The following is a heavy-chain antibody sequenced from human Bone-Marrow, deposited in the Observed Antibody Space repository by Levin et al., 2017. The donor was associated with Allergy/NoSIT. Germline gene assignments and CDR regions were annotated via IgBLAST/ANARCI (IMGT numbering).Heavy chain of an antibody. CDR2: IANKGGNYKT. CDR1: GFTFIDHY. V-gene: IGHV3-72*01. J-gene: IGHJ6*02. Sequence: GGSLRLSCAGSGFTFIDHYIDWVRQAPGKGLEWVGRIANKGGNYKTQYAASVKGRFTISRDDSKNSLYLQMSSLKSEDTAVYYCAELGHSYGLDVWGQGTTVTVSS. CDR3: AELGHSYGLDV. D-gene: IGHD5-12*01.